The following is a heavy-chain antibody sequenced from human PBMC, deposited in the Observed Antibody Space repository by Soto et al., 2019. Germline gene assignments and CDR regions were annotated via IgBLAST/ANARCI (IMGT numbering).Heavy chain of an antibody. D-gene: IGHD2-2*01. CDR1: GGSISSSNW. Sequence: PSETLSLTCAVSGGSISSSNWLSWVRQPPGKDLEWIAYIYYNGNTYYTPSLKSRATISLDTSRNQFFLNLNSVTAADTAVYYCARDVGSSHGPGHPHYFDYWGQGTLVTVSS. CDR2: IYYNGNT. V-gene: IGHV4-4*02. CDR3: ARDVGSSHGPGHPHYFDY. J-gene: IGHJ4*02.